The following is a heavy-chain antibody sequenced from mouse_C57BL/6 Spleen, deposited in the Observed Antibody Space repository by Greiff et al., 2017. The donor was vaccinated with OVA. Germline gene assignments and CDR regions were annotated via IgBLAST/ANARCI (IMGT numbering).Heavy chain of an antibody. CDR2: IHPNSGST. CDR1: GYTFTSYW. D-gene: IGHD1-1*01. J-gene: IGHJ4*01. Sequence: QVQLQQPGAELVKPGASVKLSCKASGYTFTSYWLHWVQQRPGQGLEWIGMIHPNSGSTNYNEKFKSKATLTVDKSSSTAYMQLSSLTSEDSAVYYCARQAYYYGSSPMDYWGQGTSVTVSS. V-gene: IGHV1-64*01. CDR3: ARQAYYYGSSPMDY.